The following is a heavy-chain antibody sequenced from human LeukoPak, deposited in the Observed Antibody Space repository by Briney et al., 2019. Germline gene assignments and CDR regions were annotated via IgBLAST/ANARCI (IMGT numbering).Heavy chain of an antibody. D-gene: IGHD3-10*02. J-gene: IGHJ5*02. V-gene: IGHV3-7*03. CDR2: ISNGGSPT. Sequence: PGGSLRLSCVASGYTFSPYWMSWVRQTPGKGLEWVASISNGGSPTYYVDSVRGRFTISRDDAKNSLFLYMNSLRADDTAVYYCTRENYVPDSWGQGTLVTVSS. CDR1: GYTFSPYW. CDR3: TRENYVPDS.